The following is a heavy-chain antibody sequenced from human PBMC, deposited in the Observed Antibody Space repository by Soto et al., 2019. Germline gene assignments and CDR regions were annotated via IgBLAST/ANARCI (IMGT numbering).Heavy chain of an antibody. V-gene: IGHV4-31*03. CDR1: GGSISSGGYY. Sequence: SETLSLTCTVSGGSISSGGYYWSWIRQHPGKGLEWIGYIYYSGSTYYNPSLKSRVTISVDTSKNQFSLKLSSVTAADTAVYYCASKTTVTTSGEYYYYGMDVWGQGTTVPVSS. D-gene: IGHD4-4*01. CDR3: ASKTTVTTSGEYYYYGMDV. CDR2: IYYSGST. J-gene: IGHJ6*02.